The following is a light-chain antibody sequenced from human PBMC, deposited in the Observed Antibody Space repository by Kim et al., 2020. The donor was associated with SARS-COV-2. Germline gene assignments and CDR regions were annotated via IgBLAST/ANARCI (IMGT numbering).Light chain of an antibody. CDR1: QGISNY. J-gene: IGKJ2*01. Sequence: GDRGTITSRASQGISNYLAWYQQKPGKVPKLLIYAASTLPSGVPSRFSGSASGTDFTLTISSLQPEVVATYYCQKYNSAPYPFGQGTKLEIQ. V-gene: IGKV1-27*01. CDR2: AAS. CDR3: QKYNSAPYP.